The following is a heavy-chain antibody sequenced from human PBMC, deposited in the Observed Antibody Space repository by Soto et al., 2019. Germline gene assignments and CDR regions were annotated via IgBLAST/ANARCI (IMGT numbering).Heavy chain of an antibody. Sequence: PGGSLRLSCAASGFTFSTYAINWVRQAPGKGLEWVSTISGGGGSTYYADSVKGRFTISRDNSKNTLYLQMNSLRAEDTAVYYCAKDRSIAGLAVDFDYCAQGTQVTASS. CDR2: ISGGGGST. D-gene: IGHD6-6*01. CDR1: GFTFSTYA. J-gene: IGHJ4*02. CDR3: AKDRSIAGLAVDFDY. V-gene: IGHV3-23*01.